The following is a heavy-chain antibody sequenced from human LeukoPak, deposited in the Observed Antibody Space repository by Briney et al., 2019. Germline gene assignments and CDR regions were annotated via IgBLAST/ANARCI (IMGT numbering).Heavy chain of an antibody. V-gene: IGHV3-21*01. CDR2: ISCSGSYI. Sequence: SGGSLRLSCAASGFTFSSYTMNWVRQAPGKGLEWVASISCSGSYIYYADSLKGRFTISRDNAKNSLYLQMNSLRAEDTAVYYCARPAGTGDFDYWGQGALVTVSS. CDR3: ARPAGTGDFDY. CDR1: GFTFSSYT. J-gene: IGHJ4*02. D-gene: IGHD6-13*01.